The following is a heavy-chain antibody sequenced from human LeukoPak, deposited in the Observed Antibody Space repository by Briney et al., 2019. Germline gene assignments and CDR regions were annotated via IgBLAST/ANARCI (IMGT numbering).Heavy chain of an antibody. Sequence: GGSLRLSCAASGFTFSSYRMNWVRQAPGKGLEWVSSISSSTSYIYHADSVKGRFTISRDNAKNSLYLQMNSLRAEDTAVYYCAKARIVGASDYFDYWGQGTLVTVSS. D-gene: IGHD1-26*01. CDR3: AKARIVGASDYFDY. CDR2: ISSSTSYI. J-gene: IGHJ4*02. CDR1: GFTFSSYR. V-gene: IGHV3-21*01.